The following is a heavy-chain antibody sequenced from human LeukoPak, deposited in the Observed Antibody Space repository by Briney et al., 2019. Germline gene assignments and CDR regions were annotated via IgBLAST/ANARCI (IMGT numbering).Heavy chain of an antibody. J-gene: IGHJ4*02. CDR2: INCDGSST. Sequence: GGPVTLSCVASGFTFSNYCMYWARQAPGKGLVWVSQINCDGSSTNYADYGMGRFTISRDNAKNTLYLQMNSLRSEDTAVYYCALMSTVTPVDCWGQGTLVTVSS. V-gene: IGHV3-74*01. D-gene: IGHD4-17*01. CDR3: ALMSTVTPVDC. CDR1: GFTFSNYC.